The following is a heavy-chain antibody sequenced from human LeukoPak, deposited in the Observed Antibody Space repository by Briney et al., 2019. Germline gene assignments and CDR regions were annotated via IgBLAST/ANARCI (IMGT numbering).Heavy chain of an antibody. Sequence: GGSLRLSCAASGFTFSDYHMSWIRQAPGKGLEWVSYISSSGSTIYYADSVKGRFTISRDNAKNSLYLQMNSLRAEDTAVYYCARGEAARPFNYYYYYMDVWGKGTTVTVSS. V-gene: IGHV3-11*04. CDR1: GFTFSDYH. CDR2: ISSSGSTI. D-gene: IGHD6-6*01. J-gene: IGHJ6*03. CDR3: ARGEAARPFNYYYYYMDV.